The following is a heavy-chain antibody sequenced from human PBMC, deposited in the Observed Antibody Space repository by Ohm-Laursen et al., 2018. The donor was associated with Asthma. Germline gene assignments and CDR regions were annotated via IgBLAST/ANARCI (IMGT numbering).Heavy chain of an antibody. D-gene: IGHD5-24*01. CDR2: LFPDGRRT. J-gene: IGHJ4*02. CDR3: ARGSLEGLQ. CDR1: GFIFSDYF. V-gene: IGHV3-74*01. Sequence: SLRLSCAASGFIFSDYFMHWVRQRPGEGLVWISHLFPDGRRTNYADSVRGRFTISRGDAQNTLYLQMNSLRADDTAVYYCARGSLEGLQWGQGTLVTVSS.